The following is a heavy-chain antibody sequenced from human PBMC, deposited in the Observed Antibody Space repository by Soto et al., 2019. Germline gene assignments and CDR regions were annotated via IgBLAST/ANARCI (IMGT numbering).Heavy chain of an antibody. CDR1: GYTFTSYA. V-gene: IGHV1-3*01. Sequence: QVQLVQSGAVVKKPGASVKVSCKASGYTFTSYAMHWVRQAPGQRLEWRGWINAGNGNRKYSRKFQGRVTSTRYTSASTSYMELSSLRSEDTAVYYCAREDIVVVPAACFDYGGQGSLVTGSS. CDR3: AREDIVVVPAACFDY. J-gene: IGHJ4*02. CDR2: INAGNGNR. D-gene: IGHD2-2*01.